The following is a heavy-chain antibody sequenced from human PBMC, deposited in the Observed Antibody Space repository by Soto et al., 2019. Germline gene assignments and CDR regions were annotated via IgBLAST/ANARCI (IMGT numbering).Heavy chain of an antibody. CDR3: ARVLYKAPRNYYYGMDV. D-gene: IGHD2-2*02. CDR2: MYYSGST. CDR1: GGSISSYY. J-gene: IGHJ6*02. Sequence: QVQLQESGPGLVKPSESLSLTCTVSGGSISSYYWSWIRQPPGKGLEWIGSMYYSGSTNYNPSLKSLVTISVDTSKNQFSLKLSSVTAADTAVYYCARVLYKAPRNYYYGMDVWGQGTTVTVSS. V-gene: IGHV4-59*01.